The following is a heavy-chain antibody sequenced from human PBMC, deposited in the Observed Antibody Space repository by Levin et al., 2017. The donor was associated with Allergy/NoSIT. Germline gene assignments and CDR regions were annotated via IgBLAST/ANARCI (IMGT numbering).Heavy chain of an antibody. CDR3: ARHTALRWFEELVFDS. J-gene: IGHJ4*02. D-gene: IGHD3-10*01. CDR2: IYYSGTT. V-gene: IGHV4-39*01. CDR1: GGSFITSSYF. Sequence: SETLSLTCTVSGGSFITSSYFWAWIRQPPGTGLEWLGSIYYSGTTYYNPSLKSRLTISIDTSTNQFSLKLRSVTAADTAVYYCARHTALRWFEELVFDSWGQGNLVAVSS.